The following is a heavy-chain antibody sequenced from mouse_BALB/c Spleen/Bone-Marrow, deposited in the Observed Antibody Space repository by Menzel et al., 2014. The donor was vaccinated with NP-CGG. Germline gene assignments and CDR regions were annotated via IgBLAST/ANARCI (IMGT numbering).Heavy chain of an antibody. CDR3: ARWELGGAWFAY. J-gene: IGHJ3*01. CDR1: GFNIKDTY. D-gene: IGHD4-1*01. CDR2: IDPANGNT. Sequence: EVQLQQSGAELVKPGASVKLSCTASGFNIKDTYMHWVKQRPEQGLEWIGRIDPANGNTKYDPKFQGKATITADTSSNTAYRQLSSLTSEDTAVYYCARWELGGAWFAYWGQGTLVTVSA. V-gene: IGHV14-3*02.